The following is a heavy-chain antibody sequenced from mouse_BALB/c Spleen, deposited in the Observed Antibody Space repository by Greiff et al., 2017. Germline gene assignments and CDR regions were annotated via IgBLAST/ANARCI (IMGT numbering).Heavy chain of an antibody. Sequence: VQLKESGPELVKPGASVKMSCKASGYTFTDYYMDWVKQSHGESFEWIGRVNPYNGGTSYNQKFKGKATLTVDKSSSTAYMELNSLTSEDSAVYYCARDTTVPLLDYWGQGTTLTVSS. V-gene: IGHV1-19*01. CDR1: GYTFTDYY. CDR3: ARDTTVPLLDY. CDR2: VNPYNGGT. D-gene: IGHD1-1*01. J-gene: IGHJ2*01.